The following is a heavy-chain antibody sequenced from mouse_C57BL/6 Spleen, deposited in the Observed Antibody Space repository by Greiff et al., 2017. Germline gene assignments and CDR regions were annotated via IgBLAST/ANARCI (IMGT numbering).Heavy chain of an antibody. V-gene: IGHV1-18*01. D-gene: IGHD1-1*01. J-gene: IGHJ3*01. Sequence: VQLQQSGPELVKPGASVKIPCKASGYTFTDYNMDWVKQSHGKSLEWIGDINPNNGGTIYNQKFKGKATLTVDKSSSTAYMELRSLTSEDTAVYYCARGGDFYYGSSLAWFAYWGQGTLVTVSA. CDR3: ARGGDFYYGSSLAWFAY. CDR1: GYTFTDYN. CDR2: INPNNGGT.